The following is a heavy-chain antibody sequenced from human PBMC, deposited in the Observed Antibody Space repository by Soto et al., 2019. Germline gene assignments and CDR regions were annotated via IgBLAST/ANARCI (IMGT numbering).Heavy chain of an antibody. Sequence: GGSLRLSCAASGFTFSSYAMTWVRQAPGRGLEWVSGVSGSGGSPFYADSVKGRFTISRDNSRNTLYLQMNSLRAEDTAVYYCAKDVKYYYGSGSSFDYWGQGTLVTVPQ. CDR1: GFTFSSYA. CDR3: AKDVKYYYGSGSSFDY. V-gene: IGHV3-23*01. J-gene: IGHJ4*02. D-gene: IGHD3-10*01. CDR2: VSGSGGSP.